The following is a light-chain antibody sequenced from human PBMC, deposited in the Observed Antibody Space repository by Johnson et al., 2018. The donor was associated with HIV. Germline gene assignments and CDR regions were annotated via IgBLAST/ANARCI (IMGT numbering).Light chain of an antibody. CDR1: NSNIGNNY. Sequence: QSVLTQPPSVSAAPGQKVTISCSGSNSNIGNNYVSWYQQVPGTAPKLLIYDNNKRPSGIPDRFSGSKSGTSATLGITGLQTGDEADYYCGTWDSRLRTGFFGTGTKVTVL. J-gene: IGLJ1*01. CDR2: DNN. V-gene: IGLV1-51*01. CDR3: GTWDSRLRTGF.